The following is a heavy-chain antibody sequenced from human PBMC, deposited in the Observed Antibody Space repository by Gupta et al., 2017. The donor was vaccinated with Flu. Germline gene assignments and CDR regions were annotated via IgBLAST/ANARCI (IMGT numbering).Heavy chain of an antibody. CDR2: T. V-gene: IGHV5-10-1*01. CDR3: ARHRTLERRQSTLPDY. D-gene: IGHD1-1*01. Sequence: TNYSPSFQGHVTISADKSISTAYLQWSSLKASDTAMYYCARHRTLERRQSTLPDYWGQGTLVTVSS. J-gene: IGHJ4*02.